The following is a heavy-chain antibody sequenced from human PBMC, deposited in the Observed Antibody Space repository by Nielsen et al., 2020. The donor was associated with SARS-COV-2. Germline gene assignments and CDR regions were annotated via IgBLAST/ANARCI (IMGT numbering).Heavy chain of an antibody. Sequence: SEILSLTCTVSGGSISSYYWSWIRQPPGKGLEWIWYIYYSGSTNYNPSLKSRVTISVDTSKNQFSLKLSSVTAADTAVYYCAMTTGVAEFFDYWGQGTLVTVSS. V-gene: IGHV4-59*01. CDR3: AMTTGVAEFFDY. J-gene: IGHJ4*02. CDR1: GGSISSYY. CDR2: IYYSGST. D-gene: IGHD1-1*01.